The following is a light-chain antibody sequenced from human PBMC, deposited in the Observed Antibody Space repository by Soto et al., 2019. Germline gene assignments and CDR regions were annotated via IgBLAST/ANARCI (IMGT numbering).Light chain of an antibody. J-gene: IGLJ1*01. CDR3: CSYTSSSTYV. CDR1: SSDLGGYNF. Sequence: QSALTQPASVSGSPGQSITISCTGTSSDLGGYNFVSWYQHHPGKAPKLMIYQVSNRPSGVSNRFSGSKSGNTASLTISGLQAEDEAYYYCCSYTSSSTYVFGTGTQLTVL. V-gene: IGLV2-14*01. CDR2: QVS.